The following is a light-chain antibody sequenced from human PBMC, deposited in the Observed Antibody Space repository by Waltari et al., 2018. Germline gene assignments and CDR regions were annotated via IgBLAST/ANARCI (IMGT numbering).Light chain of an antibody. CDR1: QSLLHINGYNY. CDR2: LGS. Sequence: IVVTQSPLSLPVTPGEPASIPCRSSQSLLHINGYNYLDWYLQKPGQSPQLLIYLGSNRASGVPDRFSGSGSGTDFTLKISRVEAEDVGVYYCMQALQAPLTFGPGTKVDIK. V-gene: IGKV2-28*01. CDR3: MQALQAPLT. J-gene: IGKJ3*01.